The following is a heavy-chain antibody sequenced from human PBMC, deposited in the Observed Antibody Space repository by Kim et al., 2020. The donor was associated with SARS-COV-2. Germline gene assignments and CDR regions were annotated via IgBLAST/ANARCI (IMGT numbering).Heavy chain of an antibody. Sequence: GGSLRLSCAASGFTFSSYSMNWVRQAPGKGLEWVSSISSSSSYIYYADSVKGRFTISRDNAKNSLYLQMNSLRAEDTAVYYCVGPFDLESWFDPWGQGTLVTVSS. CDR1: GFTFSSYS. CDR2: ISSSSSYI. V-gene: IGHV3-21*01. CDR3: VGPFDLESWFDP. D-gene: IGHD3-9*01. J-gene: IGHJ5*02.